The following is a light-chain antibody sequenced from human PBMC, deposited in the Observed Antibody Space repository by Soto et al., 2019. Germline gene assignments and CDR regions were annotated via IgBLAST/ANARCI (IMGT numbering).Light chain of an antibody. CDR2: EVN. J-gene: IGLJ1*01. CDR3: SSFSSSSTPYV. Sequence: QSALTQPASVSGSPGQSITISCTGTSTDVGGYKYVSWYQQHPRTAPKLMIFEVNDRPSGVSDRFSGSKSDNTASLTISGLQPEDEADYYCSSFSSSSTPYVFGTGTKLTVL. V-gene: IGLV2-14*01. CDR1: STDVGGYKY.